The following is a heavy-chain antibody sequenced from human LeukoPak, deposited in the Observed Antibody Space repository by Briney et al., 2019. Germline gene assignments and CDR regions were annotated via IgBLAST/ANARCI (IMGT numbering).Heavy chain of an antibody. V-gene: IGHV3-48*03. CDR2: ISSSGSTI. D-gene: IGHD3-16*01. Sequence: GGSLRLSCAASGFTFSSYEMNWVRQAPGKGLEWVSYISSSGSTIYYADSEKGRFTISRDNAKNSLYLQMNSLRAEDTAVYYCARDMNGGGYYFDYWGQGTLVTVSS. J-gene: IGHJ4*02. CDR1: GFTFSSYE. CDR3: ARDMNGGGYYFDY.